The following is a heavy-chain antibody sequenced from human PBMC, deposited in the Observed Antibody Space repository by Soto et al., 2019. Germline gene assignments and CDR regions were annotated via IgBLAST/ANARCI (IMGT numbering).Heavy chain of an antibody. CDR2: TYYRSKWYN. CDR3: ARGNFAVAGDAFDI. D-gene: IGHD6-19*01. V-gene: IGHV6-1*01. CDR1: GDSVSSNSAA. Sequence: SQTLSLTCAISGDSVSSNSAAWNWIRPSPSRGLEWLGRTYYRSKWYNDYAVSVKSRITINPDTSKNQFSLQLNSVTPEDTAVYYCARGNFAVAGDAFDIWGQGTMVTVSS. J-gene: IGHJ3*02.